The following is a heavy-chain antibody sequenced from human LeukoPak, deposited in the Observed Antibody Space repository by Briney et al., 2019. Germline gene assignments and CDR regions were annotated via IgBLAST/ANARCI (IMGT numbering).Heavy chain of an antibody. CDR2: IYPGDSDT. D-gene: IGHD2-21*02. CDR3: ARSPPNCGGDCFDAFDI. CDR1: GYSFTSYW. Sequence: GESLKISCKGSGYSFTSYWIGWVRQMPGKGLEWMGIIYPGDSDTRYSPSFQGQATISADKSISTAYLQWSSLKASDTAMYYCARSPPNCGGDCFDAFDIWGQGTMVTVSS. J-gene: IGHJ3*02. V-gene: IGHV5-51*01.